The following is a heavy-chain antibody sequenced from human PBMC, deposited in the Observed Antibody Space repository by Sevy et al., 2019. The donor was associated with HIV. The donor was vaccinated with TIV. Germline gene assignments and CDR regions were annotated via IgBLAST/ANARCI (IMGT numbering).Heavy chain of an antibody. V-gene: IGHV1-69*13. CDR2: IIPIFGTT. CDR3: ARTPILVIPGATDLYFDN. D-gene: IGHD2-2*01. J-gene: IGHJ4*02. CDR1: GGTFSNYA. Sequence: ASVKVSCKASGGTFSNYALSWARQAPGQGLEWMGGIIPIFGTTNFAQTFQGRVTITADEFTSTAYMELSSLRSADTAVCYCARTPILVIPGATDLYFDNWGQGTLVTVSS.